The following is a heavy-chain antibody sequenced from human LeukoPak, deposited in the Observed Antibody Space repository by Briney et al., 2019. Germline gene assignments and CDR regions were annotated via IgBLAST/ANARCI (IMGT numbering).Heavy chain of an antibody. V-gene: IGHV5-51*01. Sequence: GESLKISCKGSGYSFASYWIGWVRQMPGKGLEWMGVIYPGDSDTRYSPSFQGQVTISADKSIITAYMQWSGLKASDTAMYYCARGDAGYYFDFWGQGTLVTVSS. D-gene: IGHD1-26*01. CDR2: IYPGDSDT. CDR1: GYSFASYW. J-gene: IGHJ4*02. CDR3: ARGDAGYYFDF.